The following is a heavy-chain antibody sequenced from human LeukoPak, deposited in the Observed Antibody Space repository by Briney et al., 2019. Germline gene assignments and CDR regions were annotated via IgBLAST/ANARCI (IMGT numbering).Heavy chain of an antibody. J-gene: IGHJ4*02. CDR3: ARDPDGYKFFDY. CDR2: IYHSGST. V-gene: IGHV4-30-2*01. CDR1: GGSISSGGYS. Sequence: SETLSLTCAVSGGSISSGGYSWSWIRQPPGKGLEWIGYIYHSGSTYYNPSLKSRVTISVDRSKNQFSLKLSSVTAADTAVYYCARDPDGYKFFDYWGRGSPVTVSS. D-gene: IGHD5-24*01.